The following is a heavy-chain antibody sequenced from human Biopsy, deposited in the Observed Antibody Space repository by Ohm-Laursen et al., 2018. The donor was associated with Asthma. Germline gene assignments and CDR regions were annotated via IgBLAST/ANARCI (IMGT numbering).Heavy chain of an antibody. V-gene: IGHV4-39*01. J-gene: IGHJ4*02. CDR3: VRHQYSSSWSTFDY. CDR2: MHHSGSP. CDR1: GGSITSSSYY. Sequence: SDTLSLTCTVSGGSITSSSYYWGWIRQPPGKGMEWIGSMHHSGSPYYHPSLKSRATISVDRSKNMLPLKMSSVTAADTAVYFCVRHQYSSSWSTFDYWGQGTLVTVSS. D-gene: IGHD3-22*01.